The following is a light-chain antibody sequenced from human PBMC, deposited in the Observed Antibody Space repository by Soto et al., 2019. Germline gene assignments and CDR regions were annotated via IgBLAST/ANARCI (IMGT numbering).Light chain of an antibody. V-gene: IGKV1-5*03. CDR1: QSISSW. CDR3: QQYNIYSPRNP. Sequence: DIQMTQSPSTLSASVGDRVTITCRASQSISSWLAWYQQKPGKAPKLLIYKASSLESGVPSRFSGSGSGTEFTLTISSLQPDDFATYYCQQYNIYSPRNPFGQGTKVEIK. CDR2: KAS. J-gene: IGKJ1*01.